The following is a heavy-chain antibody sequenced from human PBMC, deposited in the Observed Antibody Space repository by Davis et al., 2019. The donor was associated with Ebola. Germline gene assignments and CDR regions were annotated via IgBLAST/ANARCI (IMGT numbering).Heavy chain of an antibody. V-gene: IGHV1-18*01. CDR1: GYTFTSYG. CDR2: ISAYNGNT. Sequence: ASVKVSCKASGYTFTSYGISWVRQAPGQGLEWMGWISAYNGNTNYAQKLQGRVTMTTDTSTSTAYMELRSLRSDDTAVYYCARRIHHYYYYYYMDVWGKGTTVTVSS. D-gene: IGHD2/OR15-2a*01. CDR3: ARRIHHYYYYYYMDV. J-gene: IGHJ6*03.